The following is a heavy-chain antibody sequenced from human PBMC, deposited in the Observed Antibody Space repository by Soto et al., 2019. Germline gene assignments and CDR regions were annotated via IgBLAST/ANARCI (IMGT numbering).Heavy chain of an antibody. D-gene: IGHD2-2*01. CDR3: ARRVVEPAAMGSSWFAP. Sequence: PSETLSLTCTVSGGSISSSSYYWGWIRQPPGKGLEWIGSIYYSGSTYYNPSLKSRVTISVDTSKNQFSLKLSSVTAADTAVYYCARRVVEPAAMGSSWFAPWGQGTLVTVSS. CDR2: IYYSGST. CDR1: GGSISSSSYY. J-gene: IGHJ5*02. V-gene: IGHV4-39*01.